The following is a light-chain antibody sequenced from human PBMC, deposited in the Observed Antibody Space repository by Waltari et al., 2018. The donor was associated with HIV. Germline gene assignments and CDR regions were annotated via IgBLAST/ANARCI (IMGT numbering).Light chain of an antibody. CDR2: RDN. V-gene: IGLV3-9*01. Sequence: SYELAQPLSVSVALGQTARITCGGNSIGSKSVHWYQQRPGQAPVLVIYRDNNRPSGIPEGVSGSSSGNTATLTISRAQAGDESDYYCQIWDSSTVVFGGGTKLTVL. CDR3: QIWDSSTVV. J-gene: IGLJ2*01. CDR1: SIGSKS.